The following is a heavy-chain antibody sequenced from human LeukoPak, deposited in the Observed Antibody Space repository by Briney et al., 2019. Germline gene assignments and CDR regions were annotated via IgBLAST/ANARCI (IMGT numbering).Heavy chain of an antibody. CDR1: GFTFSSYA. CDR3: AKDQYYYGSGSYYNVPQGDDV. J-gene: IGHJ6*02. CDR2: ISGSGGST. D-gene: IGHD3-10*01. Sequence: PGGSLRLSCAASGFTFSSYAMSWVRQAPGKGLEWVSAISGSGGSTYYADSVKGRFTISRDNSKNTLYLQMNSLRAEDTAVYYCAKDQYYYGSGSYYNVPQGDDVWGQGTTVTVSS. V-gene: IGHV3-23*01.